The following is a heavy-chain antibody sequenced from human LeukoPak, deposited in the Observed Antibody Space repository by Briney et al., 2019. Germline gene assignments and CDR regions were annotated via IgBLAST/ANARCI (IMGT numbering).Heavy chain of an antibody. Sequence: GGSLRLSCAVSGFPLSDAWMNWVRQAPGKGLVWVSHINSDGSWTSYADSVKGRFTISKDNAKNTVYLQMNSLRAEDTAVYYCVSFYETYWGRGTLVTVSS. CDR1: GFPLSDAW. D-gene: IGHD2/OR15-2a*01. CDR3: VSFYETY. V-gene: IGHV3-74*01. CDR2: INSDGSWT. J-gene: IGHJ4*02.